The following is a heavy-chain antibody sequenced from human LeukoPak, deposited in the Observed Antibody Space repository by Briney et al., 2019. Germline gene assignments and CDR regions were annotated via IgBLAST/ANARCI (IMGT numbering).Heavy chain of an antibody. J-gene: IGHJ4*02. V-gene: IGHV4-39*07. CDR3: ARVGVTYYFDY. CDR2: VFYSGSS. Sequence: SETLSLTCTVSGGSISSSAYCWGWVRQPPGKGLEWIGSVFYSGSSYYNPSLKSRVTISVDTSKNQFSLKLSSVTAADTAVYYCARVGVTYYFDYWGQGTLVTVSS. CDR1: GGSISSSAYC. D-gene: IGHD2-8*01.